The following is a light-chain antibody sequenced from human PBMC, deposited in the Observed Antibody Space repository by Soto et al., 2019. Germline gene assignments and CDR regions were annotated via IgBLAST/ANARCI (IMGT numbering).Light chain of an antibody. CDR1: QSVGPN. V-gene: IGKV3-15*01. CDR2: GAS. CDR3: HQYNNRPPYT. Sequence: EIVLTQSPGTLSVSLGERATLSCRASQSVGPNLAWYQQRPGQAPRLRIYGASKRATGVPARFSGRGSGTEFTLTITSLQSEDVAVYYCHQYNNRPPYTFGEGTHLEIK. J-gene: IGKJ2*01.